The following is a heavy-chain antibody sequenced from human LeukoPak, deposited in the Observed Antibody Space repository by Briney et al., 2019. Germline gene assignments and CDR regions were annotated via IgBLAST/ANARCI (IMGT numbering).Heavy chain of an antibody. J-gene: IGHJ4*02. CDR2: INSDGSWT. CDR1: GNYL. Sequence: GGSLRPSCAASGNYLMHWVRQAPGKGLVWVSHINSDGSWTSYADSVKGQFTISKDNAKNTVYLQMNSLRAEDTAVYYCVSFYETYWGRGTLVTVSS. V-gene: IGHV3-74*01. D-gene: IGHD2/OR15-2a*01. CDR3: VSFYETY.